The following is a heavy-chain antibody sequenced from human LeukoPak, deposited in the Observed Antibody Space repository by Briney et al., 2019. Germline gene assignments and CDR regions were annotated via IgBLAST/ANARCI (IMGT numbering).Heavy chain of an antibody. CDR1: GYTLTELS. V-gene: IGHV1-24*01. CDR3: ARDREGLSSSRLYYYYYMDV. J-gene: IGHJ6*03. Sequence: GASVKVSYKVSGYTLTELSMHWVRQAPGKGLEWMGGFDPEDGETIYAQKFQGRVTMTEDTSTDTAYMELSSLRSEDTAVYYCARDREGLSSSRLYYYYYMDVWGKGTTVTVSS. D-gene: IGHD6-6*01. CDR2: FDPEDGET.